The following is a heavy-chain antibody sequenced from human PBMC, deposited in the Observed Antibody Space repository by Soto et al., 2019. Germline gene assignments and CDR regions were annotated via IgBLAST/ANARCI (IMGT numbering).Heavy chain of an antibody. CDR2: IFYSGST. D-gene: IGHD2-21*01. J-gene: IGHJ5*02. CDR3: ARQPTTGDTDLWFDP. V-gene: IGHV4-39*01. CDR1: GDSISTSRSY. Sequence: SETLSITCSVSGDSISTSRSYWAWIRQPPGKGLEWLANIFYSGSTFYNPSLASRVSVSVDTSKNEFSLKLRSVTAAYTAVYYCARQPTTGDTDLWFDPWGQGTLVTVSS.